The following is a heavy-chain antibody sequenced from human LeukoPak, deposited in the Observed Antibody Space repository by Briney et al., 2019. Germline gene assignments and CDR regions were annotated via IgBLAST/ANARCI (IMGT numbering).Heavy chain of an antibody. CDR1: GFTFSSFA. Sequence: PGRSLRLSCAASGFTFSSFAMHWVRQAPGKQLEYVSAICSNGGCTYYANSVKGRFTISRDNSKNTLYLQMGSLRAEDMAVYYCAKEEGVYYYDSSGYYWGQGTLVTVSS. D-gene: IGHD3-22*01. V-gene: IGHV3-64*01. CDR3: AKEEGVYYYDSSGYY. CDR2: ICSNGGCT. J-gene: IGHJ4*02.